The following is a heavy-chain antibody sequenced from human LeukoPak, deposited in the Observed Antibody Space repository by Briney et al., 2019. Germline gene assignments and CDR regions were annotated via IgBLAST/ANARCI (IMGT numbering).Heavy chain of an antibody. CDR1: GASLSSSDYY. D-gene: IGHD3-10*01. CDR3: ARAPITMVRDRFVLYYYYMDV. V-gene: IGHV4-39*07. CDR2: IYSTGIT. Sequence: PSETLSLTCTVSGASLSSSDYYWGYIRQPPGKGLEWIGSIYSTGITYFNPSLKSRLTMSADTSKNQFSLKLSSVTAADTAVYYCARAPITMVRDRFVLYYYYMDVWGKGTTVTISS. J-gene: IGHJ6*03.